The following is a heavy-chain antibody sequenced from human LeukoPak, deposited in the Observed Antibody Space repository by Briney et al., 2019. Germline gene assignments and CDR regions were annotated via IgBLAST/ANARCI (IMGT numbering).Heavy chain of an antibody. V-gene: IGHV3-21*01. Sequence: GGSLRLSCAASGFTFSTYSLNWVRQAPGKGLEWVSSISSDSYYIYYTDSVEGRFTISRDNAKNSLYLQMNSLRAEDTAVYYCARDSSGYSQRWGQGTLVTVSS. CDR1: GFTFSTYS. D-gene: IGHD5-12*01. CDR3: ARDSSGYSQR. CDR2: ISSDSYYI. J-gene: IGHJ4*02.